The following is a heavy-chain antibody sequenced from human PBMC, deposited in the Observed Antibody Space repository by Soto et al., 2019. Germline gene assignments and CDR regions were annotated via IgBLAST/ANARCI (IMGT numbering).Heavy chain of an antibody. J-gene: IGHJ6*02. CDR3: ARDTHLNYDGSGSWPVITDYYYGMDV. CDR1: GGSLSSGDYY. CDR2: IYYSGST. Sequence: SETLSLTCPVSGGSLSSGDYYWSWLRRPPGKGLEWIGYIYYSGSTYYHPSLKSRVTMSVDTSKNQFSLKLSSVTAADTAVYYCARDTHLNYDGSGSWPVITDYYYGMDVWGQGTTVTVS. D-gene: IGHD3-10*01. V-gene: IGHV4-30-4*01.